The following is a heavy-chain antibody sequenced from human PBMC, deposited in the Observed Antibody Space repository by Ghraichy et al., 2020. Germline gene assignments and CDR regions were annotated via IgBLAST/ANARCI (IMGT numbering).Heavy chain of an antibody. CDR3: SMRKDTAMVSSGAFDI. J-gene: IGHJ3*02. CDR1: GGSISSYY. CDR2: IYYSGST. Sequence: SETLSLTCTVSGGSISSYYWRWIRQPPGKGLEWIGYIYYSGSTNYNPSLKSRVTISVDTSKNQFSLKLSSVTAADTAVYYCSMRKDTAMVSSGAFDIWGQGTMVTVSS. V-gene: IGHV4-59*01. D-gene: IGHD5-18*01.